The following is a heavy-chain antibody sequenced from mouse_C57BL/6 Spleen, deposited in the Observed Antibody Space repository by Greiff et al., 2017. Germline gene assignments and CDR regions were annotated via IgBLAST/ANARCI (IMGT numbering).Heavy chain of an antibody. Sequence: VKLQESGAELVKPGASVKMSCKASGYTFTTYPIEWMKQNHGKSLEWIGNFHPYNDDTKYNEKFKGKATLTVEKSSSTVYLELSRLTSDDSAVYDCARGLYSNYVGFADWGQGTLVTVSA. CDR3: ARGLYSNYVGFAD. D-gene: IGHD2-5*01. V-gene: IGHV1-47*01. J-gene: IGHJ3*01. CDR2: FHPYNDDT. CDR1: GYTFTTYP.